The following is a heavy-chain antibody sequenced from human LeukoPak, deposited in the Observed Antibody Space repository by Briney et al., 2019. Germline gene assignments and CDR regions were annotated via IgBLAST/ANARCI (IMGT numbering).Heavy chain of an antibody. V-gene: IGHV3-7*03. J-gene: IGHJ4*02. CDR2: IKQDGSEK. CDR1: GFTFSSYW. Sequence: GGSLRLSCAASGFTFSSYWMSWVRQAPGKGLEWVANIKQDGSEKHYVDSVKGRLTISRDNAKNLLYLQMNSLRVEDTAVYFCAARKVRGVWFYLDYWGQGTLVTVSS. D-gene: IGHD3-10*01. CDR3: AARKVRGVWFYLDY.